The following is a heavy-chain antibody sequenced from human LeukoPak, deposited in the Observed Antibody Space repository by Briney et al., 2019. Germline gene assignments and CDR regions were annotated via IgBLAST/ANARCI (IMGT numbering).Heavy chain of an antibody. CDR2: IFPGDSDT. D-gene: IGHD3-10*01. CDR1: GYSFTNDW. CDR3: ARRTRAAGAHFDY. J-gene: IGHJ4*02. V-gene: IGHV5-51*01. Sequence: GESLKISCKGSGYSFTNDWIGWVRQLPGKGLELMGIIFPGDSDTRYSPSFQGQVTISVDRSISTASLQWSSLKASDTAMYYCARRTRAAGAHFDYWGQGTLVTVSS.